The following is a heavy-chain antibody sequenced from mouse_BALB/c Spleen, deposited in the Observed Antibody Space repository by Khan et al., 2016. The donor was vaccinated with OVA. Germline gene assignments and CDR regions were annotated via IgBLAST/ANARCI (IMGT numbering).Heavy chain of an antibody. J-gene: IGHJ4*01. CDR1: GYTFTTAG. Sequence: VQLQQSGPELKKPGETVRISCKASGYTFTTAGMQWVQKMPGKGLKWIGWINTHSGVPKYAEDFKGRFAFSLDTSASTTYLHITNLKNEDTATYFCARGGAAYYRNDGGAMDYWGQGTLVTVSS. CDR3: ARGGAAYYRNDGGAMDY. D-gene: IGHD2-14*01. V-gene: IGHV9-4*02. CDR2: INTHSGVP.